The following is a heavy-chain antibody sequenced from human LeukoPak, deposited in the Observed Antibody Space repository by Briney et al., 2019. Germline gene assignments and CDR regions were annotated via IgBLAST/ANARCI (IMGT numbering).Heavy chain of an antibody. CDR3: TKSGHLGSYYTAYFDY. CDR2: ISGSGGST. CDR1: GFTFNSYG. V-gene: IGHV3-23*01. Sequence: GGSLRLSCAASGFTFNSYGMSWVRQAPGKGLEWVSAISGSGGSTYYADSVKGRFTISRDSSKNTLYLQMNSLELEDTALYYCTKSGHLGSYYTAYFDYWGHGTLVTVSS. J-gene: IGHJ4*01. D-gene: IGHD3-10*01.